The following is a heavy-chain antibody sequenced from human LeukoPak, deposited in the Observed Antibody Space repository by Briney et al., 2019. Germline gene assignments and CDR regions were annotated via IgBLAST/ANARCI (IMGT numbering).Heavy chain of an antibody. CDR1: GFIFSSYS. CDR2: ISSRSSSV. V-gene: IGHV3-48*04. D-gene: IGHD3-3*01. J-gene: IGHJ4*02. Sequence: PGGSLRLSCAASGFIFSSYSMNWVRQAPGKGLEWVSYISSRSSSVFYADSVKGRFTISRDNAKNSLYLQMNSLRAEDTAVYYCARDQYYDFRRGHRTFDYWGQGTLVTVSS. CDR3: ARDQYYDFRRGHRTFDY.